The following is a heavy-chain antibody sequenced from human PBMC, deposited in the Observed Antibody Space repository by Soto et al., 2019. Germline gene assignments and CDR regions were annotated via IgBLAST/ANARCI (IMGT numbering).Heavy chain of an antibody. J-gene: IGHJ4*02. CDR2: ISYDGSNK. CDR3: AKDPRTDFWSGYPDY. D-gene: IGHD3-3*01. CDR1: GFTFSSYG. Sequence: VQLVESGGGVVQPGRSLRLSCAASGFTFSSYGMHWVRQAPGKGLEWVAVISYDGSNKYYADSVKGRFTISRDNSKHTLYLQMNSLRAEDTAVYYCAKDPRTDFWSGYPDYWGQGTLVTVSS. V-gene: IGHV3-30*18.